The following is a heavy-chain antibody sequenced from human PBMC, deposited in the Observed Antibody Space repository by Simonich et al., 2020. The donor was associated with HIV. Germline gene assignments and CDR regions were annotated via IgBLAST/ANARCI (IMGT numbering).Heavy chain of an antibody. CDR1: GGSISSSNYY. V-gene: IGHV4-39*01. Sequence: QLLLQESGPGLVQPSETLSLTCSVSGGSISSSNYYWGWIRQPPGKGLEWIGSIYYSGTTYYNPSLKSRVSISVDTSKNQFSLKLSSVTAADTALYYCVKSPDSRKYSSSSFDYWGQGTLVTVSS. CDR2: IYYSGTT. D-gene: IGHD6-6*01. J-gene: IGHJ4*02. CDR3: VKSPDSRKYSSSSFDY.